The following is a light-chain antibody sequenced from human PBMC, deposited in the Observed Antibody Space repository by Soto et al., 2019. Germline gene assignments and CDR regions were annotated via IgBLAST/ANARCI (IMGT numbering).Light chain of an antibody. Sequence: DIQMTQSPSTLSASVGDRVTITCRASQSISSWLAWYQQKQGKAPKLLIYDASSFESGVPSRFRGRLSETDFTRTISRLQPDDFATYYCQQHNSYSGTFGQGTKVELK. V-gene: IGKV1-5*01. J-gene: IGKJ1*01. CDR3: QQHNSYSGT. CDR2: DAS. CDR1: QSISSW.